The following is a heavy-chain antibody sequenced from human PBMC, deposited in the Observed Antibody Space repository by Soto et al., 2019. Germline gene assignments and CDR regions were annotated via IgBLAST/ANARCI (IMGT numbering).Heavy chain of an antibody. Sequence: QITLKESGPTLVRPAQTLTLTCDFSGFSLSTYHMGVAWIRQPPGKALEWLALIYWDDDKRYSPSLKDRLAISKDTSSNQVVLTITNIGPGDSATYFCAPAGDYDLLTFDHWGPGTLVTVSS. CDR2: IYWDDDK. J-gene: IGHJ4*02. CDR3: APAGDYDLLTFDH. CDR1: GFSLSTYHMG. V-gene: IGHV2-5*02. D-gene: IGHD4-17*01.